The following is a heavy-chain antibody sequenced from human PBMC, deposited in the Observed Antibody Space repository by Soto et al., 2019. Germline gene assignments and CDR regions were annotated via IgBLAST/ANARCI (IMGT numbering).Heavy chain of an antibody. V-gene: IGHV5-51*01. J-gene: IGHJ6*02. CDR3: ARHSELGNYNNYYYSMDV. Sequence: GESLKISCKGSGYSFTSYWIGWVRQMPGKGLEWMGIIYPGDSDTRYSPSFQGQVTISADKSISTAYLQWSSLKASDTAMYYCARHSELGNYNNYYYSMDVWGQGTTVTVSS. CDR2: IYPGDSDT. CDR1: GYSFTSYW. D-gene: IGHD1-7*01.